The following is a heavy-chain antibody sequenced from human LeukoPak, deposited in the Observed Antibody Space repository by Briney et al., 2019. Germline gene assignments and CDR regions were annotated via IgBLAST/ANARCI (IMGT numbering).Heavy chain of an antibody. J-gene: IGHJ5*02. CDR3: ARDLITGRNWNDVSNWFDP. Sequence: PGGSLRLSCAASGFAFSRYEMNWVRQAPGKGLEWVSYISSSGYTIYYADSVKGRFTISRDNAKNTLYLQMNSLRAEDTAVYYCARDLITGRNWNDVSNWFDPWGQGTLVTVSS. CDR1: GFAFSRYE. CDR2: ISSSGYTI. D-gene: IGHD1-1*01. V-gene: IGHV3-48*03.